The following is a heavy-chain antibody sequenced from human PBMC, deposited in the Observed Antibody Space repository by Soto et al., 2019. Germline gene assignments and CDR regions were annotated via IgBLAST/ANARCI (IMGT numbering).Heavy chain of an antibody. Sequence: PSETLSLTCTVSGGSISSGGYYWSWIRQHPGKGLEWIGYIYYSGSTYYNPSLKSRVAISVDTSKNQFSLKLSSVTAADTAVYYCARERVSPDSSGYYPVHDAFDIWGQGTMVTVSS. V-gene: IGHV4-31*03. CDR1: GGSISSGGYY. CDR2: IYYSGST. J-gene: IGHJ3*02. D-gene: IGHD3-22*01. CDR3: ARERVSPDSSGYYPVHDAFDI.